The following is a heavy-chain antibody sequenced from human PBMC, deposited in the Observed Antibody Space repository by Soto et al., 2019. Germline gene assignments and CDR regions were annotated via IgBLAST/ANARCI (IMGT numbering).Heavy chain of an antibody. CDR3: ARTQSIAARGTFDY. CDR1: GGTFSSYA. D-gene: IGHD6-6*01. Sequence: QVQLVQSGAEVKKPGSSVKVSCKASGGTFSSYAISWVRQAPGQGLEWMGGIIPIFGTANYAQKFQSRVTITADKSTSTAYMERSSLRSEDTAVYYCARTQSIAARGTFDYWGQGTLVTVSS. J-gene: IGHJ4*02. CDR2: IIPIFGTA. V-gene: IGHV1-69*06.